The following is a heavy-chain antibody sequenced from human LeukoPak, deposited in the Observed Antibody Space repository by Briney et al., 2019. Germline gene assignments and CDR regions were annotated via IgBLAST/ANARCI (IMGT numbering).Heavy chain of an antibody. CDR2: IYSGDSDT. CDR1: GNSFTRYW. Sequence: GESLKISCKGSGNSFTRYWIGWVRQMPGKGLEWMGIIYSGDSDTRYSPSFQGQVTISADKSISTAYLQWSSLKASDTAMYYCARQGPSLDYNWFDPWGQGTLVTVSS. V-gene: IGHV5-51*01. J-gene: IGHJ5*02. CDR3: ARQGPSLDYNWFDP.